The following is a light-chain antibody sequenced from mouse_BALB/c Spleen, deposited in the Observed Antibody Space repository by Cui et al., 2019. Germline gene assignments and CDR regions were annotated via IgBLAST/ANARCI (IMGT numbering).Light chain of an antibody. CDR2: RAN. V-gene: IGKV14-111*01. CDR1: QDINSY. CDR3: LQYDEFPLT. Sequence: DIKMTQSPSSMYASLGERVTITCEASQDINSYLSWFQQKPGKSPKTLIYRANRLVDGVPSRFSGSGSGQDYSLPISSLEYEDMGIDYCLQYDEFPLTFGAGTKLELK. J-gene: IGKJ5*01.